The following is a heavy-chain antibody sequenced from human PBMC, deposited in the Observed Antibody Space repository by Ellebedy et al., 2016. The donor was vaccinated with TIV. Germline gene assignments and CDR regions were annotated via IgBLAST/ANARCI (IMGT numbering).Heavy chain of an antibody. D-gene: IGHD3-3*01. J-gene: IGHJ5*02. CDR3: ARVQQIRSPDFNWFDP. CDR2: IYVGDSDT. Sequence: GESLKISCKGSGFSFTSHWIGWVRQMPGKGLEWMGIIYVGDSDTRYSPSFKGQVTISYDKSINTAYLQWSSLKASYTAMYYCARVQQIRSPDFNWFDPWGQGTLVTVSS. V-gene: IGHV5-51*01. CDR1: GFSFTSHW.